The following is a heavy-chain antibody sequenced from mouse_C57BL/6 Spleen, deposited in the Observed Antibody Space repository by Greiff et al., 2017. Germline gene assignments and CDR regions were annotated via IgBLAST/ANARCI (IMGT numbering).Heavy chain of an antibody. CDR3: AREEDYGNFPFDY. D-gene: IGHD2-1*01. CDR1: GYTFTSYW. CDR2: IHPNSGST. V-gene: IGHV1-64*01. Sequence: VQLQQPGAELVKPGASVKLSCKASGYTFTSYWMHWVKQRPGQGLEWIGMIHPNSGSTNYNEKFKSKATLTVDKSSSTAYMQLSSLTSEDSAVYYCAREEDYGNFPFDYWGQGTTLTVSS. J-gene: IGHJ2*01.